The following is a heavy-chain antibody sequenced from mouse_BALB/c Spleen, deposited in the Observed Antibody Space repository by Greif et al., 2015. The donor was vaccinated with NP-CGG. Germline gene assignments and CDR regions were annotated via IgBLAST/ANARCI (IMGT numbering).Heavy chain of an antibody. J-gene: IGHJ3*01. V-gene: IGHV7-3*02. CDR2: IRNKANGYTT. D-gene: IGHD2-3*01. Sequence: EVKLVESGGGLVQPGGSLRLSCATSGFTFTDYYMSWVRQPPGKALEWLGFIRNKANGYTTEYSASVKGLFTISRDNSQSILYLQMNTLRAEDSATYYCARGDGYYWFAYWGQGTLVTVSA. CDR1: GFTFTDYY. CDR3: ARGDGYYWFAY.